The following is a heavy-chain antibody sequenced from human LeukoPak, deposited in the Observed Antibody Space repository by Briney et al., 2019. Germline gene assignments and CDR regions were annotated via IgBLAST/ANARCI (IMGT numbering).Heavy chain of an antibody. Sequence: PGGSLRLSCAASGFTFNIYNMNWVRQAPGKGLEWVSSISSSSSYIYYADSVKGRFTISRDNAKNSLYLQMNSLRAEDTAVYYCARDTTVVTNWFDPWGQGTLVTVSS. V-gene: IGHV3-21*01. CDR3: ARDTTVVTNWFDP. J-gene: IGHJ5*02. CDR1: GFTFNIYN. CDR2: ISSSSSYI. D-gene: IGHD4-23*01.